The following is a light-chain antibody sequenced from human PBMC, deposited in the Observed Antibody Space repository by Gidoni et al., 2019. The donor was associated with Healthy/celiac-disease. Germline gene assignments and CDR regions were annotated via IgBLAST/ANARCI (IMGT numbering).Light chain of an antibody. CDR1: QSISSY. J-gene: IGKJ4*01. CDR2: AAS. CDR3: QQSYSTPV. V-gene: IGKV1-39*01. Sequence: DIQMTKSPSSLSASVGDRVTITARASQSISSYLNWYQQKPGKAPKLMIYAASSLQSGVPSMFSGSGSGTDFTLTISSLQPEDFATYYCQQSYSTPVFGGGTKVEIK.